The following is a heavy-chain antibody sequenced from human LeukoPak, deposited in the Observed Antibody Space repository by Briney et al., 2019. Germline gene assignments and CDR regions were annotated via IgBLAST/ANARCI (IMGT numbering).Heavy chain of an antibody. CDR1: GFTFSSYG. D-gene: IGHD2-21*01. V-gene: IGHV3-30*03. CDR2: ISYDGSNK. Sequence: GGSLRLSCAASGFTFSSYGMHWVRQAPGKGLEWVAVISYDGSNKYYADSVKGRFTISRDNSKNTLYLQMNSLRAEDTAVYYCAEGTLFDYWGQGTLVTVSS. CDR3: AEGTLFDY. J-gene: IGHJ4*02.